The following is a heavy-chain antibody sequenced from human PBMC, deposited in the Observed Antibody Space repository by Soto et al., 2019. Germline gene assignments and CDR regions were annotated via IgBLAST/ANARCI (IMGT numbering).Heavy chain of an antibody. CDR1: GGTFSSYA. Sequence: ASVKFSCKASGGTFSSYAIIWVRQAPGQGLEWMGGIIPIFGTANYAQKFQGRVTITADESTSTAYMELSSLRSEDTAVYYCARGDCSGGSCYEVWDYGMDVWGQGTTVTVSS. V-gene: IGHV1-69*13. J-gene: IGHJ6*02. CDR2: IIPIFGTA. CDR3: ARGDCSGGSCYEVWDYGMDV. D-gene: IGHD2-15*01.